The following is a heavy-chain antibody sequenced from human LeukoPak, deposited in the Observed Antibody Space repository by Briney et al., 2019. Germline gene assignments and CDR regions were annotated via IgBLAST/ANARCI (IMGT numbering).Heavy chain of an antibody. CDR3: ARERISMVRGAGDTFDV. D-gene: IGHD3-10*01. CDR2: TYYRSKWYN. Sequence: SQTLSLTCAISGDTVSSTSGAWNWIRQSPSRGLEWLGRTYYRSKWYNDYAVSVKSRITINPDTSKNQFSLQLNSVTPEDTAVYCCARERISMVRGAGDTFDVWGQGTRVTVSS. V-gene: IGHV6-1*01. J-gene: IGHJ3*01. CDR1: GDTVSSTSGA.